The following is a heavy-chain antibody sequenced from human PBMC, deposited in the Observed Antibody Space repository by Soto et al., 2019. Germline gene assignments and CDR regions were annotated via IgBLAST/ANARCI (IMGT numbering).Heavy chain of an antibody. Sequence: GGSLRLSCAASGFTFSTYNMNWVRQAPGKGLEWVSSISSSSSYIYYADSVKGRFTISRDNAKNSLYLQMNSLRAGDTAVYYCARDDIQYFFDYWGQGTLVTVSS. V-gene: IGHV3-21*01. D-gene: IGHD3-9*01. CDR1: GFTFSTYN. J-gene: IGHJ4*02. CDR2: ISSSSSYI. CDR3: ARDDIQYFFDY.